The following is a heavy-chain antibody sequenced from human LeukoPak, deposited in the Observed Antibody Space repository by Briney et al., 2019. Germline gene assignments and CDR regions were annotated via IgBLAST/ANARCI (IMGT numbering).Heavy chain of an antibody. CDR3: TAPLGIAVAATGGY. CDR1: GFTFSNVW. J-gene: IGHJ4*02. D-gene: IGHD6-19*01. Sequence: PGGSLRLSCAASGFTFSNVWMNWVRQAPGKWLEWVGRIRSKANSYATAYAASVKGRFTISRDDSKNTAYLQMNSLKTEDTAVYYCTAPLGIAVAATGGYWGQGTLVTVSS. CDR2: IRSKANSYAT. V-gene: IGHV3-73*01.